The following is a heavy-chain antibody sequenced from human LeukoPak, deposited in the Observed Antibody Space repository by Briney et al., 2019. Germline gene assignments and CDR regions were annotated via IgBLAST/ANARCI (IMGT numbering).Heavy chain of an antibody. J-gene: IGHJ5*02. V-gene: IGHV3-30*02. CDR2: IRYDGSNK. D-gene: IGHD3-3*01. Sequence: GGSLRLSCAASGFTFSTYWMSWVRQAPGKGLEWVAFIRYDGSNKYYADSVKGRFTISRDNSKNTLYLQMNSLRAEDTAVYYCAKDPPPYYDFWSGYFGGNHNWFDPWGQGTLVTVSS. CDR1: GFTFSTYW. CDR3: AKDPPPYYDFWSGYFGGNHNWFDP.